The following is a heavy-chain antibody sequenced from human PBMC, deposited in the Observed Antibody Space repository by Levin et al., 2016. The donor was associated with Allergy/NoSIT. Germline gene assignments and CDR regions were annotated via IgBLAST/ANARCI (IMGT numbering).Heavy chain of an antibody. CDR2: IKSKTDGGTT. D-gene: IGHD3-16*01. Sequence: WIRQPPGKGLEWVGRIKSKTDGGTTDYAAPVKGRFTISRDDSKNTLYLQMNSLKTEDTAVYYCTTKYPPTLWVWFDPWGQGTLVTVSS. V-gene: IGHV3-15*01. J-gene: IGHJ5*02. CDR3: TTKYPPTLWVWFDP.